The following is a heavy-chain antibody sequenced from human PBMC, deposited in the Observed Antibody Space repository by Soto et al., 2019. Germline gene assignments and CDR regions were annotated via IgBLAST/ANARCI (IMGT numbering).Heavy chain of an antibody. V-gene: IGHV4-31*03. Sequence: QVQLQESGPGLVKPSQTLSLTCTVSGGSISSGGYYWSWIRQHPGKGLEWIGYIYYSGSTYYNPSLKSRFTRSVDTSKTQFSLKLSSVTAADTAVYYCATYGSGTYKPTTFDYWGQGTLVTVSS. CDR3: ATYGSGTYKPTTFDY. CDR2: IYYSGST. D-gene: IGHD3-10*01. CDR1: GGSISSGGYY. J-gene: IGHJ4*02.